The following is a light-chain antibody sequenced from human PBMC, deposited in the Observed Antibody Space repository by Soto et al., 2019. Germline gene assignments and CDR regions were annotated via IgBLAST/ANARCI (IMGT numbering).Light chain of an antibody. J-gene: IGKJ4*01. V-gene: IGKV1-5*03. CDR3: QQYDSYPLT. Sequence: DIQMTQSPSTLSASVGDRVTITCRASQRINNWLAWYQQKPGKAPKPLIYTASSLESGVPSRFSGSASGTEFPLTISSLQPDDFATYYCQQYDSYPLTFGGGTRVEIK. CDR2: TAS. CDR1: QRINNW.